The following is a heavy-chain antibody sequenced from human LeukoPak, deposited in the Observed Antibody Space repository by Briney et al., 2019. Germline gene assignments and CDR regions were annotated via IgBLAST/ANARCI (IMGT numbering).Heavy chain of an antibody. Sequence: SETLSLTCTVPGGSISSSSYYWGWIRQPPGKGLEWIGSIYYSGSTYYNPSLKSRVTISVDTSKNQFSLKLSSVTAADTAVYYCARLDYDSSGYYPDYWGQGTLVTVSS. CDR2: IYYSGST. CDR3: ARLDYDSSGYYPDY. V-gene: IGHV4-39*01. CDR1: GGSISSSSYY. J-gene: IGHJ4*02. D-gene: IGHD3-22*01.